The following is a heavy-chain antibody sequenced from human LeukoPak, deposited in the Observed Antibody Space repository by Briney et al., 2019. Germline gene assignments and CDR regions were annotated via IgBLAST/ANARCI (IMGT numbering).Heavy chain of an antibody. CDR2: IYPGDSDT. CDR3: ARAPSPRIAARYFDH. Sequence: GESLKISCKGSGYSFTIYWIGWVRQMPGKGLEWMGIIYPGDSDTRYSPSFQGQVTISVDESISTAYLQWSSLKASDTAMYYCARAPSPRIAARYFDHWGQGTLVSVSS. V-gene: IGHV5-51*01. J-gene: IGHJ4*02. D-gene: IGHD6-6*01. CDR1: GYSFTIYW.